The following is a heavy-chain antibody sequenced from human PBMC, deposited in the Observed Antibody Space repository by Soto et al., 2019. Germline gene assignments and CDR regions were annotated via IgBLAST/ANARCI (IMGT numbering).Heavy chain of an antibody. Sequence: QVQLVQSGAEVKKPGSSVKVSCKASGGTFSTYGISWVRQAPGQGLEWMGGIIPIFNTANYAQKFEGRVTITADESTSTAYMDLSSLRSEDTAVYYCARRYCSGGSCYTGRYWFDPWGQGTLVTVSS. J-gene: IGHJ5*02. CDR2: IIPIFNTA. CDR3: ARRYCSGGSCYTGRYWFDP. D-gene: IGHD2-15*01. V-gene: IGHV1-69*01. CDR1: GGTFSTYG.